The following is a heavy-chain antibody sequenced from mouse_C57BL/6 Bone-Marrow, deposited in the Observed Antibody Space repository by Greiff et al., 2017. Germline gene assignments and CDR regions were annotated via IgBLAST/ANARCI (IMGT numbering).Heavy chain of an antibody. D-gene: IGHD1-1*01. J-gene: IGHJ3*01. V-gene: IGHV1-42*01. CDR2: INPSTGGT. CDR1: GYSFTGYY. CDR3: ARGYYGSSRFAY. Sequence: EVQLQQSGPELVKPGASVKISCKASGYSFTGYYMNWVKQSPEKSLEWIGAINPSTGGTTYNQKFKAKATLTVDKSSSTAYMQLKSLTSEDSAVYYCARGYYGSSRFAYWGQGTLVTVSA.